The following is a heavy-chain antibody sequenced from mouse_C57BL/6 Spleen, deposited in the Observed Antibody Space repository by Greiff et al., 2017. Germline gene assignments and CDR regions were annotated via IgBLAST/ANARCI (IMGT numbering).Heavy chain of an antibody. Sequence: QVQLQQSGPGLVQPSQSLSITCTVSGFSFTSYGVHWVRQSPGKGLEWLGVIWSGGSTAYNAAFISRLSISKDNSKSQVFFKMNSLQADDTAIDYCARKELGTWYFDVWGTGTTVTVSS. CDR3: ARKELGTWYFDV. CDR2: IWSGGST. V-gene: IGHV2-2*01. D-gene: IGHD4-1*01. CDR1: GFSFTSYG. J-gene: IGHJ1*03.